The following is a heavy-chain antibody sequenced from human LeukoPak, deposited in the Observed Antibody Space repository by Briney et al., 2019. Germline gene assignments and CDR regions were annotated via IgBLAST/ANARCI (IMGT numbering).Heavy chain of an antibody. J-gene: IGHJ4*02. Sequence: PGGSLRLSCAASGFTFSSYWMHWVRQAPGKGLEWVSAISGSGGSTYYADSVKGRFTISRDNSKNTLYLQMNSLRAEDTAVFYCVKDRVMYYYDTSGYTSYWGQGTLVTVSS. CDR1: GFTFSSYW. CDR3: VKDRVMYYYDTSGYTSY. D-gene: IGHD3-22*01. CDR2: ISGSGGST. V-gene: IGHV3-23*01.